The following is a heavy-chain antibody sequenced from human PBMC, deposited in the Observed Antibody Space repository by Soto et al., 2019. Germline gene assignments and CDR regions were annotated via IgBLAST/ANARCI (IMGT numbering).Heavy chain of an antibody. V-gene: IGHV1-69*02. CDR2: IIPILGIA. CDR1: GGTFSSYT. D-gene: IGHD6-13*01. Sequence: QVQLVQSGAEVKKPGSSVKVSCKASGGTFSSYTISWVRQAPGQGLEWMGRIIPILGIANYAQKFQGRVTITADKSTSTAYMELSSLRSEDTAVYYCARGAVAAAGPGGYVYWGQGTLVTVSS. J-gene: IGHJ4*02. CDR3: ARGAVAAAGPGGYVY.